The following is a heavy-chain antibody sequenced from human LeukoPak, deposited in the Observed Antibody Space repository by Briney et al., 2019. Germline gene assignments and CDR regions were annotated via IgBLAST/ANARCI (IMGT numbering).Heavy chain of an antibody. V-gene: IGHV3-7*01. CDR3: ARDAGYCSDGSCSDLFDY. Sequence: GGSLRLSCAASGFTFSSYWMSWVRQAPGKGLEWVANIKQDGSEKYYVDSVKGRFTISRDNAKNSLYLQMNSLRAEDTAVYYCARDAGYCSDGSCSDLFDYWGQGTLVTVSS. CDR1: GFTFSSYW. D-gene: IGHD2-15*01. CDR2: IKQDGSEK. J-gene: IGHJ4*02.